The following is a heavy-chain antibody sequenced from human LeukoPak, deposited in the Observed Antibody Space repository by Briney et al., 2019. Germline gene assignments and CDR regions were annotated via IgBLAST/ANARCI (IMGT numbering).Heavy chain of an antibody. J-gene: IGHJ4*02. D-gene: IGHD3-10*01. CDR1: GGSISSTTYF. Sequence: PSETLSLTCTVSGGSISSTTYFWGWIRQPPGKGLEWIGYIYYSGSTNYNPSLKSRVTISVDTSKNQFSLKLSSVTAADTAVYYCARHGGGPYYFDYWGQGTLVTVSS. CDR2: IYYSGST. CDR3: ARHGGGPYYFDY. V-gene: IGHV4-61*05.